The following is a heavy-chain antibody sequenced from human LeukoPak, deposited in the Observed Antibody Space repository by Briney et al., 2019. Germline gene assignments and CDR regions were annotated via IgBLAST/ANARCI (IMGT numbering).Heavy chain of an antibody. V-gene: IGHV4-59*01. D-gene: IGHD3-22*01. CDR1: GASISSYY. CDR3: ARDSLLYYYDSSGYISHAFDI. J-gene: IGHJ3*02. Sequence: KPSETLSLTCTVSGASISSYYWSWIRQPPGKGLEWIGYIYYSGSTNYNPSLKSRVTISVDTSKNQFSLKLSSVTAADTAVYYCARDSLLYYYDSSGYISHAFDIWGQGTMVTVSS. CDR2: IYYSGST.